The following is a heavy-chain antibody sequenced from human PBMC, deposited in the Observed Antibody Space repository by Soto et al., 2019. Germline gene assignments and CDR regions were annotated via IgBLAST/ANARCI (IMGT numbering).Heavy chain of an antibody. Sequence: EVQLLESGGGLVQPGGSLRLSCAASGFTFSSYAMSWVRQAPGKGLEWVSVITDTGGDTLYADSVKGRFTISRDNSKNTLYLQMNSLRAEDTAIYYCARASGESYPGSRVFDSWGQGTRVTVSS. D-gene: IGHD3-10*01. CDR3: ARASGESYPGSRVFDS. J-gene: IGHJ4*02. V-gene: IGHV3-23*01. CDR2: ITDTGGDT. CDR1: GFTFSSYA.